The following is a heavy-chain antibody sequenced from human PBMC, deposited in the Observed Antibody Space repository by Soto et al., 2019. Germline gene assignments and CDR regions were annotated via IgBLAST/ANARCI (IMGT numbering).Heavy chain of an antibody. CDR3: ARDVQASSSWYMGYYYGMDV. J-gene: IGHJ6*02. CDR2: ISSSSSYI. V-gene: IGHV3-21*01. CDR1: GFTFSSYS. D-gene: IGHD6-13*01. Sequence: GSLRLSCAASGFTFSSYSMNWVRQAPGKGLEWVSSISSSSSYIYYADSVKGRFTISRDNAKNSLYLQMNSLRAEDTAVYYCARDVQASSSWYMGYYYGMDVWGQGTTVTVSS.